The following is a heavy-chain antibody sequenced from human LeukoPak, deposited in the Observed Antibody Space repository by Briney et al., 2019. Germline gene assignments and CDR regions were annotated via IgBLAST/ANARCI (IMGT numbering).Heavy chain of an antibody. J-gene: IGHJ6*03. D-gene: IGHD1-26*01. CDR1: GGTFSSYA. CDR2: IIPIFGTA. CDR3: ARGPPVGSDDYYYMDA. V-gene: IGHV1-69*05. Sequence: GASVKVSCKASGGTFSSYAISWVRQAPGQGLEWMGGIIPIFGTANYAQKFQGRVTITTDESTSTAYMELSSLRSEDTAVYYCARGPPVGSDDYYYMDAYPKGTTANGAS.